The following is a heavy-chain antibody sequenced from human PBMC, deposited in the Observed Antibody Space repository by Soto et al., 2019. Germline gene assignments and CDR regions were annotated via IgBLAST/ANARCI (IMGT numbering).Heavy chain of an antibody. J-gene: IGHJ4*02. CDR3: ATIVRELWWPGGENY. D-gene: IGHD2-21*01. Sequence: GGSLRLSCAASGFTFSSYAMSWVRQAPGKGLEWVSAISGSGGSTYYADSVKGRFTISRDNSKNTLYLQMNSLRAEDTAVYYCATIVRELWWPGGENYWGQGTLVTVSS. V-gene: IGHV3-23*01. CDR1: GFTFSSYA. CDR2: ISGSGGST.